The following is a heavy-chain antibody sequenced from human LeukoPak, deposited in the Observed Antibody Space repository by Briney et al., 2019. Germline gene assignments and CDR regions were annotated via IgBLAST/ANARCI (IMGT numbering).Heavy chain of an antibody. D-gene: IGHD6-6*01. J-gene: IGHJ6*02. V-gene: IGHV3-30*18. Sequence: PGGSLRLSCAASGFTFSSYGMRWVRQAPGKGLEWVAVISYDGSNKYYADSVKGRFTISRDNSKNTLYLQMNSLRAEDTAVYYCAKDQGSSSGYYYYYGMDVWGQGTTVTVSS. CDR2: ISYDGSNK. CDR1: GFTFSSYG. CDR3: AKDQGSSSGYYYYYGMDV.